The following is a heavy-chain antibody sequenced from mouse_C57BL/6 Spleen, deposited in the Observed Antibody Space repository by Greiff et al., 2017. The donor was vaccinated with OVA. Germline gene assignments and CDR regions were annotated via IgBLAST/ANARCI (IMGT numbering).Heavy chain of an antibody. CDR1: GYTFTDYE. CDR3: TSLREGAMDY. CDR2: IDPETGGT. D-gene: IGHD1-1*01. J-gene: IGHJ4*01. Sequence: QVQLKQSGAELVRPGASVTLSCKASGYTFTDYEMHWVKQTPVHGLEWIGAIDPETGGTAYNQKFKGKAILTADKSSSTAYMELRSLTSEDSAVYYCTSLREGAMDYWGQGTSVTVSS. V-gene: IGHV1-15*01.